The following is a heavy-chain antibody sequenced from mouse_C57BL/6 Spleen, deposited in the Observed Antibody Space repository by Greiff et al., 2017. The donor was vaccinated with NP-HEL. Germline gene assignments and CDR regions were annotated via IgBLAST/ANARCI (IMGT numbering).Heavy chain of an antibody. CDR2: IDPSDSYT. Sequence: QVQLQQPGAELVRPGTSVKLSCKASGYTFTSYWMHWVKQRPGQGLEWIGVIDPSDSYTNYNQKFKGKATLTVDTSSSTAYMQLSSLTSEDSAVYYCARPYDGYYWFAYWGQGTLVTVSA. V-gene: IGHV1-59*01. CDR1: GYTFTSYW. J-gene: IGHJ3*01. CDR3: ARPYDGYYWFAY. D-gene: IGHD2-3*01.